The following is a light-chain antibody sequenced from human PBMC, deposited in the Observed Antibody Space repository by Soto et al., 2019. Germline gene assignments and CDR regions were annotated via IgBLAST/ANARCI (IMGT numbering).Light chain of an antibody. J-gene: IGLJ2*01. V-gene: IGLV2-14*01. CDR1: SSDVGGYKY. CDR2: DVS. Sequence: QSALTQPASVSGSPGQSITISCTGTSSDVGGYKYVSWYQQHPGKAPKLMIYDVSNRPSGVSDRFSGSKSGNTASLTISGLQAEDEADCYCSSFTSSNTQVFGGGTKVTVL. CDR3: SSFTSSNTQV.